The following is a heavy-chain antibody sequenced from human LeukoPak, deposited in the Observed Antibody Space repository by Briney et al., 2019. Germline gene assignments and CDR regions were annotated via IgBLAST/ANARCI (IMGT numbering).Heavy chain of an antibody. CDR2: ISGSGGRT. J-gene: IGHJ4*02. CDR3: AKDATGFSDFDY. V-gene: IGHV3-23*01. Sequence: GRTLRLSCAASGFSFSSYGMNCVRQAPGKGLEWVSGISGSGGRTYYADSVKGRFTISRDNSKNTLYLQMNNLRADDTAVYYCAKDATGFSDFDYWGQGTLVTVSS. D-gene: IGHD3-9*01. CDR1: GFSFSSYG.